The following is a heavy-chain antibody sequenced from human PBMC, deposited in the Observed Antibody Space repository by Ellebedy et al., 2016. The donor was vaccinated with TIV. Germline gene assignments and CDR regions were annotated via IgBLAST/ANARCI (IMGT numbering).Heavy chain of an antibody. CDR2: ISAYNGNT. V-gene: IGHV1-18*01. CDR1: GYTFTTYG. CDR3: ATSPNTRFRYYYDSSAYYGFDI. J-gene: IGHJ3*02. D-gene: IGHD3-22*01. Sequence: ASVKVSCKASGYTFTTYGISWVRRAPGQGLEWMGWISAYNGNTNYAQKLQGRVTMTTETSTSTAYMELRSLRSDDTAVYYCATSPNTRFRYYYDSSAYYGFDIWGQGTMVTVSS.